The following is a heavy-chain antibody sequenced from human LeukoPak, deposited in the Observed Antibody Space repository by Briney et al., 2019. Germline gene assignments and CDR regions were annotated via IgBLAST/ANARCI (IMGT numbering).Heavy chain of an antibody. J-gene: IGHJ3*02. V-gene: IGHV3-9*01. CDR3: ARRRDGYVFDI. D-gene: IGHD5-24*01. Sequence: GGSLRLSCAASGFTFDDFAMHWVRHAAGKGLEWVSGISWSSEDRIYADSVKGRFTISKDNDNNFLYLQMDSLRVEDTALYYCARRRDGYVFDIWGQGTMVTVSS. CDR1: GFTFDDFA. CDR2: ISWSSEDR.